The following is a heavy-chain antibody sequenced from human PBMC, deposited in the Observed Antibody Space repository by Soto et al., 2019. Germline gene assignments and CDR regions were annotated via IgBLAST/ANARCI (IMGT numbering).Heavy chain of an antibody. Sequence: QVQLVQSGAEVTTPGSSVEVSCKASGGIFSSFSITWVRQVPGHGLEWMGGIIPMTGTPNYAEKFQGRLTLTADASTRTAYLVLSSLKSEDTAVYYCARGPILPGATSWLDPWGQGTVVIVSS. V-gene: IGHV1-69*01. CDR3: ARGPILPGATSWLDP. CDR1: GGIFSSFS. D-gene: IGHD2-2*01. CDR2: IIPMTGTP. J-gene: IGHJ5*02.